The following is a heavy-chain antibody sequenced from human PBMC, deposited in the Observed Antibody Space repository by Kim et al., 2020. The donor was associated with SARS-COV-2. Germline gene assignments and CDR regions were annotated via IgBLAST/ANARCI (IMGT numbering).Heavy chain of an antibody. CDR1: GFTFSNAW. CDR3: TTAGYCSSTRCYPLYYYGMDV. V-gene: IGHV3-15*01. Sequence: GGSLRLSCAASGFTFSNAWMSWVRQAPGKGLEWVGRIKSKTDGGTTDYAAPVKGRFTISRDDSKNTLYLQMNSLKTEDTAVYYCTTAGYCSSTRCYPLYYYGMDVWGQGTTVTVSS. J-gene: IGHJ6*02. CDR2: IKSKTDGGTT. D-gene: IGHD2-2*01.